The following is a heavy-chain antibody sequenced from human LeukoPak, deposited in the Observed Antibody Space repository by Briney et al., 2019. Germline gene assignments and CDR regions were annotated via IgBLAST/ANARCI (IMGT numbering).Heavy chain of an antibody. V-gene: IGHV3-30-3*01. CDR3: ARSNGWYLDY. D-gene: IGHD6-19*01. Sequence: GGSLRLSCAASGFTFRAYIMHWVRQAPGKGLEWVAVITSDGTNEYYAGAVKGRFTISRDNSKTTLYLHMNSLRVEDTAVYYCARSNGWYLDYWGQGTLVTVSS. CDR1: GFTFRAYI. CDR2: ITSDGTNE. J-gene: IGHJ4*02.